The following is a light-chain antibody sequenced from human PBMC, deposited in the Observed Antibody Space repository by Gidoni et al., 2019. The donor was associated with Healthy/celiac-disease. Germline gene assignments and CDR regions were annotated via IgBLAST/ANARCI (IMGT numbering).Light chain of an antibody. J-gene: IGLJ3*02. Sequence: SYELTQPPSVSVSPGQTARITCSGDALPKQYAYWYQQKPGQAPVLVIYKDSERLSGIPERFSGSSSGTTVTLTISGVQAEDEADYYCQSADSSGRVFGGGTKLTVL. V-gene: IGLV3-25*03. CDR1: ALPKQY. CDR2: KDS. CDR3: QSADSSGRV.